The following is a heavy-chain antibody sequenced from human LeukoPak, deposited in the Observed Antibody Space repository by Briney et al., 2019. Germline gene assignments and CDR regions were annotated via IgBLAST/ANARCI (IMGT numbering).Heavy chain of an antibody. D-gene: IGHD6-13*01. V-gene: IGHV3-11*01. CDR1: GFTLSNHY. J-gene: IGHJ1*01. CDR3: ARAWREAAAFVYFHH. CDR2: LSNTGSDI. Sequence: GGSLRLSCTASGFTLSNHYMTWIRQAPGKGLEYVSYLSNTGSDIFYADSVKGRFSISRDNAKNSLYLQMNSLRAEDTAVYYCARAWREAAAFVYFHHWGQGTLVTVSS.